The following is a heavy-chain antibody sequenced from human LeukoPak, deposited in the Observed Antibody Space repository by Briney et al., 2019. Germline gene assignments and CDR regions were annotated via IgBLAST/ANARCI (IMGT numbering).Heavy chain of an antibody. J-gene: IGHJ4*02. CDR3: ARVRLVGYDILTGYYSFDX. V-gene: IGHV4-59*01. Sequence: SETLSLTCAGSGGSISTYSWSWIRQPPGKGLEWIGYIYYSGNTNYNPSPKSRVTISVDPSKNKFSLKLSSVTAADTAVYYCARVRLVGYDILTGYYSFDXWGQGTLVTVSS. D-gene: IGHD3-9*01. CDR2: IYYSGNT. CDR1: GGSISTYS.